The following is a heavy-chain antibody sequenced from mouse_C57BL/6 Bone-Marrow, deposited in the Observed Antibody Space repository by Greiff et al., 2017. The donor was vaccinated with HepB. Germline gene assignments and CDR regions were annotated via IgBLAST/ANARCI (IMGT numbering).Heavy chain of an antibody. CDR2: IDPSDSET. D-gene: IGHD1-1*02. V-gene: IGHV1-52*01. CDR1: GYTFTSYW. Sequence: QVQLQQPGAELVRPGSSVKLSCKASGYTFTSYWMHWVKQRPIQGLEWIGNIDPSDSETHYNQKFKDKATLTVDKSSSTAYMQLSSLTSEDSAVYYCARYGGGNYFDYWGQGTTLTVSS. CDR3: ARYGGGNYFDY. J-gene: IGHJ2*01.